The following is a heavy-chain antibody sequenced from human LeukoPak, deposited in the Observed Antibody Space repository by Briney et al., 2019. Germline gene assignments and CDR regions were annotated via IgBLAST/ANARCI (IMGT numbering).Heavy chain of an antibody. CDR3: ATGPLPMALSYYYYGMDV. Sequence: ASVKVSCKVSGYTLTELSMHWVRQAPGKGLEWMGGFDPEDGETIYAQKFQGRVTMTEDTSTDTAYMELSSLRSEDTAVYYCATGPLPMALSYYYYGMDVWGQGTTVTVSS. CDR1: GYTLTELS. J-gene: IGHJ6*02. V-gene: IGHV1-24*01. CDR2: FDPEDGET. D-gene: IGHD3-10*01.